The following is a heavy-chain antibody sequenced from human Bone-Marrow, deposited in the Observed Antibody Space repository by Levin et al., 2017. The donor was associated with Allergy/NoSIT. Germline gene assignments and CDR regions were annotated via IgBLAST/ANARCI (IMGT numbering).Heavy chain of an antibody. D-gene: IGHD4/OR15-4a*01. CDR1: GDSVSSDSAA. CDR2: TYYRSKWYN. J-gene: IGHJ6*02. Sequence: SQTLSLTCAISGDSVSSDSAAWDWIRQSPSRGLEWLGRTYYRSKWYNDYAESVKSRITINSDTSKNQFSLQLNSVTPEDTAVYYCTREVRFAVLLHYYGMDVWGQGTTVTVSS. CDR3: TREVRFAVLLHYYGMDV. V-gene: IGHV6-1*01.